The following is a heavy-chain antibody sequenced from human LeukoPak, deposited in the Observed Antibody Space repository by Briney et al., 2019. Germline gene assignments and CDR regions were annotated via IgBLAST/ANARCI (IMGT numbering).Heavy chain of an antibody. V-gene: IGHV1-2*02. CDR1: GYTFTGYY. CDR2: INPNSGAT. D-gene: IGHD3-10*01. J-gene: IGHJ5*02. CDR3: ARGRFGEWDNWFDP. Sequence: ASVTVSCKASGYTFTGYYIHWVRQAPGQGLEWMAWINPNSGATNYAQKLQGRVTMTRDTSISTAYMELSRLTSDDTAVYFCARGRFGEWDNWFDPWGQGTLVTVSS.